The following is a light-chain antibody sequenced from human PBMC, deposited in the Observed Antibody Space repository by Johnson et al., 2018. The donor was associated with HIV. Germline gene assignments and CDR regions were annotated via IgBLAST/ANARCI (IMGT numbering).Light chain of an antibody. CDR1: SSNIGNNY. Sequence: TQPPSVSAAPGQKVTISCSGSSSNIGNNYVSWYQQLPGTAPKLLIYENNKRPSGIPDRFSGSKSGTSATLGITGLQTGAEADYYCGTWDSSLSAYVFGTGTKVTVL. J-gene: IGLJ1*01. CDR2: ENN. V-gene: IGLV1-51*02. CDR3: GTWDSSLSAYV.